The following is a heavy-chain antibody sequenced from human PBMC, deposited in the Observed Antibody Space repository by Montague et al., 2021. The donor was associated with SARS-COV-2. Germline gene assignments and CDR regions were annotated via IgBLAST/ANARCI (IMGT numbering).Heavy chain of an antibody. CDR2: ISDGGTST. CDR3: AKDLETSGWYTFFFDS. V-gene: IGHV3-23*01. D-gene: IGHD6-19*01. Sequence: SLRLSCAGSGFTFDSHAVSWVRQAPGKGLEWVAGISDGGTSTYYADSVKGRLIISRDNSKSTLYLQIHSLRAEDTAVYYCAKDLETSGWYTFFFDSWGQGTLVTVSS. CDR1: GFTFDSHA. J-gene: IGHJ4*02.